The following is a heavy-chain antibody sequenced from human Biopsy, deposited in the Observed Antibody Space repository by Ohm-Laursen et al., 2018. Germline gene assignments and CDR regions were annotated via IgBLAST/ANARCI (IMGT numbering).Heavy chain of an antibody. D-gene: IGHD6-19*01. CDR1: GYSFTSYY. V-gene: IGHV1-46*01. CDR3: ARNTGWYGDLYYFDY. CDR2: INPSGSTT. J-gene: IGHJ4*02. Sequence: SVKVSCKASGYSFTSYYMHWVRQAPGQGLEWMGMINPSGSTTSYPQIFQGGVTMTRNTSKSTVYMELSSLRSADTAVYFCARNTGWYGDLYYFDYWGQGTLVTVSS.